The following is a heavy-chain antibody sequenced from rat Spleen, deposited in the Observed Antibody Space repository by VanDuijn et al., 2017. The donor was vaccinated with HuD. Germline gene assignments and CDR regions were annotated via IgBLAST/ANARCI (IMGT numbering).Heavy chain of an antibody. CDR3: ARHLYYGYRGFDY. CDR2: IIDIGNNT. Sequence: EVQLMESGGGLVQPGRSLKLSCVASGFTFNNNWMTWIRQVAGKGLEWVATIIDIGNNTYYPDSVKGRFTISRDDAKSTLYLQMNSLRSEDTATYYCARHLYYGYRGFDYWGQGVMVTVSS. D-gene: IGHD1-9*01. V-gene: IGHV5-31*01. J-gene: IGHJ2*01. CDR1: GFTFNNNW.